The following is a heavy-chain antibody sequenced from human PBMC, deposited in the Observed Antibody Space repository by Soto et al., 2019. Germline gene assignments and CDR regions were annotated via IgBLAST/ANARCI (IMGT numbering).Heavy chain of an antibody. V-gene: IGHV1-3*05. D-gene: IGHD2-21*02. Sequence: QVQLVQSGAEEKKPGASVKVSCKASAYTFTSYAMHWVRQAPGQRIEWMGWINAGNGNTKYSQKFQGRVTITRDTSASTAYMELSSLRSEDTAVYYCARSILVVTALDYWGQGTLVTVSS. J-gene: IGHJ4*02. CDR1: AYTFTSYA. CDR2: INAGNGNT. CDR3: ARSILVVTALDY.